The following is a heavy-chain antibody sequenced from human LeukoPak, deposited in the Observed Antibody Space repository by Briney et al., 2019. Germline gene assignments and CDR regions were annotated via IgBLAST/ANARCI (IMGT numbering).Heavy chain of an antibody. J-gene: IGHJ6*02. CDR2: IYPNGNT. CDR3: ARFGYVETPVTIPIKYYFAMDV. Sequence: SETLSLTCAVSGGSITSSNWWSWVRQPPGKGLEWIGEIYPNGNTNYNPSLKSRVTILVDESKNLFSLRLTSLTAADTAVYYCARFGYVETPVTIPIKYYFAMDVWGHGTTVTVSS. V-gene: IGHV4-4*02. D-gene: IGHD4-17*01. CDR1: GGSITSSNW.